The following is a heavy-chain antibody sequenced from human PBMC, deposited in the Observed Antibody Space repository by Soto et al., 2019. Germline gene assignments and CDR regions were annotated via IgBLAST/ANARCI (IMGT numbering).Heavy chain of an antibody. CDR2: IYYSGST. J-gene: IGHJ4*02. V-gene: IGHV4-59*01. CDR1: GGSISSYY. CDR3: ARDPSHSYYTLFYYFDY. D-gene: IGHD1-26*01. Sequence: SETLSLTCTVSGGSISSYYWSWIRQPPGKGLEWIGYIYYSGSTNYNPSLKSRVTISVDTSKNQFSLKLSSVTAADTAVYYCARDPSHSYYTLFYYFDYWGQGTLVTVSS.